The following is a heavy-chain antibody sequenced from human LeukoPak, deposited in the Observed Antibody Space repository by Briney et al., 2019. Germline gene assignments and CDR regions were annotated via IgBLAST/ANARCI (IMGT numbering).Heavy chain of an antibody. CDR1: GFTFSNTW. V-gene: IGHV3-15*01. CDR2: IKSKPDGGTT. J-gene: IGHJ4*02. CDR3: TTDRADY. Sequence: GGSLRLSCAASGFTFSNTWMSWVRQAPGKGLEWVGRIKSKPDGGTTDYAAPVKGRFTISRDDSKNTLYLQMNSLKTEDTAIYYCTTDRADYWGQGTLVTVSS.